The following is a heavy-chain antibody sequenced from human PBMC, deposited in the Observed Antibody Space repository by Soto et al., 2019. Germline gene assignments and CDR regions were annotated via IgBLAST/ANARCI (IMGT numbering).Heavy chain of an antibody. J-gene: IGHJ6*03. Sequence: EVQLVESGGGLVQPGGSLRLSCAASGFTFSSYSMNWVRQAPGKGLEWVSYISSSSSTIYYVDSVKGRFTISRDNAKNSLYLQMNSLRAEDTAVYYCAGKQQLPGDYYYYMDVWGKGTTVTVSS. CDR3: AGKQQLPGDYYYYMDV. V-gene: IGHV3-48*01. D-gene: IGHD6-13*01. CDR2: ISSSSSTI. CDR1: GFTFSSYS.